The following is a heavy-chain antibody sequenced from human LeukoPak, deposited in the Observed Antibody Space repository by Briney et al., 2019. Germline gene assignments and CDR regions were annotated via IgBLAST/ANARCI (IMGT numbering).Heavy chain of an antibody. D-gene: IGHD3-3*01. V-gene: IGHV3-21*01. CDR1: GFPFSSYS. CDR3: ARDPGFGFDTGGYYYFYY. J-gene: IGHJ4*02. Sequence: PGGSLRLSCAASGFPFSSYSMHWVRHAPGKGLEWLSCISSSSSYIYYAESIKGRFTISRDNAKNSLFLQLNSLRDDDTAVYYCARDPGFGFDTGGYYYFYYWGQGALVTVSS. CDR2: ISSSSSYI.